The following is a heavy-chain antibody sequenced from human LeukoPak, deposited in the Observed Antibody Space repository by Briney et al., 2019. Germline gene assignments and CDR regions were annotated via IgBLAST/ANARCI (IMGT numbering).Heavy chain of an antibody. CDR3: ARASDSSGYYAPQHYFDY. Sequence: EASVKVSCKASGYTFTSYYMHWVRQAPGQGLEWMGIINPSGGSTSYAQTFQGRVTMTRDTSTSTVYMELSSLRSEDTAVYYCARASDSSGYYAPQHYFDYWGQGTLVTVSS. D-gene: IGHD3-22*01. CDR1: GYTFTSYY. CDR2: INPSGGST. V-gene: IGHV1-46*03. J-gene: IGHJ4*02.